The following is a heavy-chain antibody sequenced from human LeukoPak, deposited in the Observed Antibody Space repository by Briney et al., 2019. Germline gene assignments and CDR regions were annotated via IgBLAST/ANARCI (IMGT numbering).Heavy chain of an antibody. D-gene: IGHD6-6*01. CDR3: ARLTRVSQGQDAFDI. CDR2: IGTTGGTI. Sequence: GGSLRLSCATSGFNFRNFEMTWVRQAPGKGLEWVSYIGTTGGTIYHADSVKGRFTTSRDNSNNSLSLHMNSLRAEDTAVYYCARLTRVSQGQDAFDIWGQGTVVAVSS. J-gene: IGHJ3*02. CDR1: GFNFRNFE. V-gene: IGHV3-48*03.